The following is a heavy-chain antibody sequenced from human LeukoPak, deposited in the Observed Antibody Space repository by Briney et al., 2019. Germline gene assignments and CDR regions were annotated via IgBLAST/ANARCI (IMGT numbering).Heavy chain of an antibody. Sequence: SETLSLTCTVSGGSISSSSYFWGWIRQPPGKGLEWIGSIYYSGSTYYNPSLKSRVTISVDTSKNQFSLKLSSVTAADTAVYYCARDRRAWAFDIWGQGTMVTVSS. J-gene: IGHJ3*02. CDR1: GGSISSSSYF. V-gene: IGHV4-39*07. CDR3: ARDRRAWAFDI. CDR2: IYYSGST.